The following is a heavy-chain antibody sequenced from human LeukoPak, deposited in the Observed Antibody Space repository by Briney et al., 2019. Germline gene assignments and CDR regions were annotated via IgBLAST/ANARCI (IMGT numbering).Heavy chain of an antibody. J-gene: IGHJ6*02. V-gene: IGHV3-7*01. CDR2: IKQDGSEK. D-gene: IGHD2-2*01. CDR3: ARDPIVVVPAADANYYYYYGMDV. Sequence: PGGSLRLSCAASGFTFSSYSMNWVRQAPGKGLEWVANIKQDGSEKYYVDSVKGRFTISRDNAKNSLYLQTNSLRAEDTAVYYCARDPIVVVPAADANYYYYYGMDVWGQGTTVTVSS. CDR1: GFTFSSYS.